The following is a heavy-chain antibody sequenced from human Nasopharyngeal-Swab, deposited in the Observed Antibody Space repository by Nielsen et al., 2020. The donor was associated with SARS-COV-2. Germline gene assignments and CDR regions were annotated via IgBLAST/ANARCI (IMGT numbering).Heavy chain of an antibody. Sequence: LSLTCAASGFTFSSYGMHWVRQAPGKGLEWVAVIWYDGSNKYYADSVKGRFTISRDNSKNTLYLQMNSLRAEDTAVYYCARDLITFGGVIAQGYWGQGTLVTVSS. CDR1: GFTFSSYG. V-gene: IGHV3-33*01. CDR2: IWYDGSNK. CDR3: ARDLITFGGVIAQGY. J-gene: IGHJ4*02. D-gene: IGHD3-16*02.